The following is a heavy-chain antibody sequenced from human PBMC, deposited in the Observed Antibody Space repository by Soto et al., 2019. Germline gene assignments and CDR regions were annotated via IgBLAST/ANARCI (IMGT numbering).Heavy chain of an antibody. CDR3: ARDGPYSSGWWYFDY. CDR2: INAGNGNT. J-gene: IGHJ4*02. Sequence: ASVKVSCKASGYTFTSYAMHWVRQAPGQRLEWMGWINAGNGNTKYSQKFQGRVTITRDTSASTAYMELSSLRSEDTAVYYCARDGPYSSGWWYFDYWGQGTLVTVSS. V-gene: IGHV1-3*01. CDR1: GYTFTSYA. D-gene: IGHD6-19*01.